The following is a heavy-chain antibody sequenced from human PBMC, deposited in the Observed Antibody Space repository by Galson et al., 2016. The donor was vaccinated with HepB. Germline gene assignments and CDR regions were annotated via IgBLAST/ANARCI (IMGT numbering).Heavy chain of an antibody. CDR3: ARDSRRKPYSSSQGGLLDY. D-gene: IGHD6-13*01. J-gene: IGHJ6*02. V-gene: IGHV3-7*01. CDR2: IKQDGSEK. CDR1: GFTFSSYW. Sequence: SLRLSCAASGFTFSSYWMSWVRQAPGKGLEWVANIKQDGSEKYYVDSVKGRFTISRDNAKNSLFLQMNSLRAEDTAVYYCARDSRRKPYSSSQGGLLDYWGQGTTVTVSS.